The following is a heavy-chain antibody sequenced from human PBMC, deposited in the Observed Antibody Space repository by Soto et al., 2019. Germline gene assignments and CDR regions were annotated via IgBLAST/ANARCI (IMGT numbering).Heavy chain of an antibody. D-gene: IGHD2-15*01. CDR3: ARSSVVAATRNYYYYYMDV. J-gene: IGHJ6*03. V-gene: IGHV4-34*01. CDR2: INHSGST. Sequence: QVQLQQWGAGLLKPSETLSLTCAVYGGSFSGYYWSWIRQPPGKGLEWIGEINHSGSTNYNPSLKSRFTISVDTSKNQFSLKLSSVTAADTAVYYCARSSVVAATRNYYYYYMDVWGKGTTVTVSS. CDR1: GGSFSGYY.